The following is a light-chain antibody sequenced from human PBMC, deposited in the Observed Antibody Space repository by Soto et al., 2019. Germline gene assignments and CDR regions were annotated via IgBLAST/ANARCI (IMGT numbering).Light chain of an antibody. CDR1: QRLVHSDGNTY. Sequence: DLVMTQTPLSSPVTLGQPASISCRSSQRLVHSDGNTYLSWLQQRPGQPPRLLIYQISNRFSGDPDRFSGSGAGTDFTLHISRVAAEDVGIYYCLQATQFPLTFGQGTKVEIK. J-gene: IGKJ1*01. CDR2: QIS. CDR3: LQATQFPLT. V-gene: IGKV2-24*01.